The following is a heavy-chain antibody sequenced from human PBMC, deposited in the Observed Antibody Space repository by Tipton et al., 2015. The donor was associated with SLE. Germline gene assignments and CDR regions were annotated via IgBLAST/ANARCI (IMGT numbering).Heavy chain of an antibody. D-gene: IGHD6-13*01. CDR1: GGSFSGYY. Sequence: TLSLTCAVYGGSFSGYYWNWIRQPPGKGLEWIGEINHSGSTNFNPSLKSRVAISADTSKRQFSLNLSSVTASDTAVYYCARQISSTWYRYFDYWGQGALVTVSS. V-gene: IGHV4-34*01. J-gene: IGHJ4*02. CDR2: INHSGST. CDR3: ARQISSTWYRYFDY.